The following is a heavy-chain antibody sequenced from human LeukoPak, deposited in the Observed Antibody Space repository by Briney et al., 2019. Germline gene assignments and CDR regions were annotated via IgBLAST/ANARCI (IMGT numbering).Heavy chain of an antibody. D-gene: IGHD1-7*01. J-gene: IGHJ6*02. Sequence: GRSLRLSCAASGFTFSSYAMHWVRQAPGKGLEWVAVISYDGSNKYYADSVKGRFTISRDNSKNTLYLQMNSLRAEDTAVYYCARDRAGTTFHGMDVWGQGTTVTVSS. CDR1: GFTFSSYA. CDR2: ISYDGSNK. V-gene: IGHV3-30-3*01. CDR3: ARDRAGTTFHGMDV.